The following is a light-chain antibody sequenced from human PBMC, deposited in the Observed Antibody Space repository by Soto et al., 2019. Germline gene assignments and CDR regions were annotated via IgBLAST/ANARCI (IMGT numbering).Light chain of an antibody. CDR3: QQSYSSPWT. CDR1: QSISTY. J-gene: IGKJ1*01. V-gene: IGKV1-39*01. CDR2: AAS. Sequence: DIQMTQSPSSLSASVGDRVTITCRASQSISTYLNWYQQKPGKAPKVLIFAASTLQSGVPSRFSGSGSGTDFTLTVTSLQPEDFAPYYCQQSYSSPWTFGQGTRVEIK.